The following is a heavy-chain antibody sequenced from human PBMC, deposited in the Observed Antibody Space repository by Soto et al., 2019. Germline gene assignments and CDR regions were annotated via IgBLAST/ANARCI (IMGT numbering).Heavy chain of an antibody. Sequence: ASVKVSCKISGYSLSQLSMNWVRQAPGKGLEWMGGFDPEAGKIIYAQNFQGRVNMNEDTATDTAYLNLNNLRSEDTAVYYCARDLGVWPDYWGQGTLVTVSS. CDR3: ARDLGVWPDY. D-gene: IGHD3-3*01. CDR1: GYSLSQLS. CDR2: FDPEAGKI. J-gene: IGHJ4*02. V-gene: IGHV1-24*01.